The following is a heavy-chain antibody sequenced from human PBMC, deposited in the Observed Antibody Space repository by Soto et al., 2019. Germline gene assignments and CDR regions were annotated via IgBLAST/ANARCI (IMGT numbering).Heavy chain of an antibody. Sequence: QLQLQESGPGLVKPSETLSLTCTVSGGSISSSSYYWGWIRQPPGKWLAWIGSISSSGSTYYNPSLNSRVTISVDTSKNQFSLKLSAVSAADTAVSYCARRVTGITGTTSKRYYYYYMDGWGNGTTVTVSS. J-gene: IGHJ6*03. D-gene: IGHD1-7*01. CDR2: ISSSGST. V-gene: IGHV4-39*01. CDR1: GGSISSSSYY. CDR3: ARRVTGITGTTSKRYYYYYMDG.